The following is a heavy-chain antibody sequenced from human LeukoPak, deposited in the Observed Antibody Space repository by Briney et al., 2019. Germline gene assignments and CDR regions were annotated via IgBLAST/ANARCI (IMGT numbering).Heavy chain of an antibody. V-gene: IGHV1-8*01. D-gene: IGHD2-15*01. J-gene: IGHJ3*02. CDR3: ARGLVGYCSGGSCYPDAFDI. CDR2: MNPNSGNT. CDR1: GYTFTSYD. Sequence: PRASVKVSCKASGYTFTSYDINWVRQATGQGLEWMGWMNPNSGNTGYAQKFQGRVTMTRNTSISTAYMELSSLRSEDTAVYYCARGLVGYCSGGSCYPDAFDIWGQGTMVTVSS.